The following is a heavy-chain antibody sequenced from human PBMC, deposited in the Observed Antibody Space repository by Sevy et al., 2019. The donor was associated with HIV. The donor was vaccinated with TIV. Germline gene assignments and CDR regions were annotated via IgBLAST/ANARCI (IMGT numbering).Heavy chain of an antibody. V-gene: IGHV3-33*01. D-gene: IGHD3-10*01. CDR2: IWYDGSNK. J-gene: IGHJ4*02. CDR3: IYGRF. Sequence: GGSLRLSCAASGFTFSSYAIHWVRQAPGKGLEWVAAIWYDGSNKYYADSVKGRFTISRDTSNNTLYLQMNTLRADDTAVYYCIYGRFWGRGTLVTVSS. CDR1: GFTFSSYA.